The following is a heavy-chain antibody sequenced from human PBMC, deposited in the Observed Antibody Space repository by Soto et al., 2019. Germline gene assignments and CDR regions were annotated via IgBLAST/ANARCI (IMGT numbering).Heavy chain of an antibody. J-gene: IGHJ3*02. CDR3: AREVILWFGEFGAFDI. CDR1: GYTFTSYG. Sequence: ASVKVSCKASGYTFTSYGISWVRQAPGQGLEWMGWISAYNGNTNYAQKLQGRVTMTTDTSTSTAYMELRSLRSDDTAVYYCAREVILWFGEFGAFDIWGQGTMVTVSS. V-gene: IGHV1-18*01. D-gene: IGHD3-10*01. CDR2: ISAYNGNT.